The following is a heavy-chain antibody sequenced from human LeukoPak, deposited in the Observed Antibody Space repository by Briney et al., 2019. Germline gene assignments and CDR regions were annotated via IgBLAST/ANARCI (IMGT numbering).Heavy chain of an antibody. V-gene: IGHV4-34*01. J-gene: IGHJ5*02. Sequence: SETLSLTCAVYGGSFSGYYWNWIRQPPGKGLEWIGEINHSGSTNYNPSLKSRVTISVDTSKNQFSLKLSSVTAADTAVYYCARDNLTVGFDPWGQGTLVTVSS. CDR3: ARDNLTVGFDP. D-gene: IGHD1-20*01. CDR2: INHSGST. CDR1: GGSFSGYY.